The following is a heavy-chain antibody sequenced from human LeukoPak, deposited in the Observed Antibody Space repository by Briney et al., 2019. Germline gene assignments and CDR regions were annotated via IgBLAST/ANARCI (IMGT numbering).Heavy chain of an antibody. CDR2: MNLNSGHT. V-gene: IGHV1-8*01. D-gene: IGHD5-12*01. Sequence: ASVKVSCKASGYTFTSYDINWVRQATGQGLEWLGWMNLNSGHTGFAQKFQGRVTLTWDTSISTAYMQLSSLTSEDTAAYYCARNIVATTNYDYWGQGTLVTVSS. CDR1: GYTFTSYD. J-gene: IGHJ4*02. CDR3: ARNIVATTNYDY.